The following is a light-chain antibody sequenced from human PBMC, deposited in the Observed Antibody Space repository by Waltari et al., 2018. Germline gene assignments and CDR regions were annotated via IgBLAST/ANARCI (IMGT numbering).Light chain of an antibody. CDR3: QSYDSSLSPSTVI. V-gene: IGLV1-40*01. CDR1: SSDIAAGHD. CDR2: LNN. J-gene: IGLJ2*01. Sequence: QSVLTQPPSVSGAPGQRVTISCTGSSSDIAAGHDEPWYQQVPGSAPKLLIYLNNNRPSGVPDRFSASRTGASASLVITGLQAEDEADYYCQSYDSSLSPSTVIFGGGTKLSVL.